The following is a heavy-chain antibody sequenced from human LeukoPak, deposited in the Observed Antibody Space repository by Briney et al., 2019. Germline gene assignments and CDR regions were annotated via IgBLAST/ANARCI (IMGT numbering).Heavy chain of an antibody. CDR3: ARWGQTSGYYYVDS. D-gene: IGHD5-12*01. J-gene: IGHJ4*02. CDR2: ISSSSSTI. CDR1: GFTFCSYS. Sequence: PGGSLRLSCAASGFTFCSYSMNWVLQAPGKGLQCVSYISSSSSTIYYADSVKGRFTISRDNARNSLSLQMNSLGVEDTAVYFCARWGQTSGYYYVDSWGQGTLVTVSS. V-gene: IGHV3-48*04.